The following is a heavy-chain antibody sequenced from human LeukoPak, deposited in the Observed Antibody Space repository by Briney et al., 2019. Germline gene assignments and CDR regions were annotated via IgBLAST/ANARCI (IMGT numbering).Heavy chain of an antibody. CDR3: ARDGGITMVRGANFDY. D-gene: IGHD3-10*01. Sequence: SVKVSCKASGGTFSSYAISWVRQAPGQGPEWMGRIIPILGIANYAQKFQGRVTITADKSTSTAYMELSSLRSEDTAVYYCARDGGITMVRGANFDYWGQGTLVTVSS. V-gene: IGHV1-69*04. J-gene: IGHJ4*02. CDR2: IIPILGIA. CDR1: GGTFSSYA.